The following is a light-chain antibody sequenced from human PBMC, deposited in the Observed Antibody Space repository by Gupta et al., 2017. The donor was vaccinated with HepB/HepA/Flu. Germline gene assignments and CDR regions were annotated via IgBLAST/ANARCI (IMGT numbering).Light chain of an antibody. CDR1: QSINIY. Sequence: QSPSSLSASIGDRITITCRASQSINIYLHWYQQTPGNAPKLLIYAASTLQTGVPSRFSGSGSGTDCTLTISRLQPEDLATYYCQQSYTTPYSFRQGTNMAVK. CDR2: AAS. CDR3: QQSYTTPYS. V-gene: IGKV1-39*01. J-gene: IGKJ2*03.